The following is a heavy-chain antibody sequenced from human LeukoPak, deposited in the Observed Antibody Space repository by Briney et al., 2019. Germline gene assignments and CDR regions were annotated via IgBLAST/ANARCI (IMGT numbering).Heavy chain of an antibody. V-gene: IGHV4-38-2*01. CDR1: GYSISSGYY. Sequence: SSETLSLTCAVSGYSISSGYYWGWIRQPSGKGLEWIGSIYHSGSTYFNPSLKSRVTISVDTSKNQFSLTLSSVTAADTAVYFCARVSASGTALDTFHIWGQGTMVTVSS. J-gene: IGHJ3*02. CDR3: ARVSASGTALDTFHI. D-gene: IGHD6-13*01. CDR2: IYHSGST.